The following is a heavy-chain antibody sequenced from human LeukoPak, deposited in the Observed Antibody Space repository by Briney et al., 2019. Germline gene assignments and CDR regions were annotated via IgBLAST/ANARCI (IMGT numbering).Heavy chain of an antibody. Sequence: GGSLRLSCAASGFTFSSYGMHWVRQAPGKGLEWVAVIWFDGSNKYSADSVKGRFTISRDNSKNTLYLQMNSLRAEDTAVYYCARNSCGYRGSYFDYWGQGTLVTVSS. CDR1: GFTFSSYG. V-gene: IGHV3-33*01. CDR3: ARNSCGYRGSYFDY. CDR2: IWFDGSNK. J-gene: IGHJ4*02. D-gene: IGHD5-18*01.